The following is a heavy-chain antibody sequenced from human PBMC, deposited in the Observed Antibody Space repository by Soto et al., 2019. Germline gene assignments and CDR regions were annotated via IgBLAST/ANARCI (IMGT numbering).Heavy chain of an antibody. Sequence: GGSLRLSCAASGFTFSNAWMSWVRQAPGKGLEWVGRSKSKTDGGTTDYAAPVKGRFTISRDDSKNTLYLQMNSLKTEDTAVYYCTTDYDYVWGSYRYTFDYWGQGTLVTVSS. CDR2: SKSKTDGGTT. V-gene: IGHV3-15*01. CDR1: GFTFSNAW. J-gene: IGHJ4*02. D-gene: IGHD3-16*02. CDR3: TTDYDYVWGSYRYTFDY.